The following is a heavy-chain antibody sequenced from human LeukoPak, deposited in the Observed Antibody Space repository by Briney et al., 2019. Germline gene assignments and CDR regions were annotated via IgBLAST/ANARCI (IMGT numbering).Heavy chain of an antibody. J-gene: IGHJ4*02. CDR1: GYTFTGYY. D-gene: IGHD3-22*01. V-gene: IGHV1-2*02. CDR2: INPNSGGT. CDR3: AREVVYYYDSSGTTDY. Sequence: GASVKVSCKASGYTFTGYYMHWVRQAPGQGLEWMGWINPNSGGTNYAQKFQGRVTMTRDTSISTAYMELSRLRSDDTAVYYCAREVVYYYDSSGTTDYWGQGTPVAVSS.